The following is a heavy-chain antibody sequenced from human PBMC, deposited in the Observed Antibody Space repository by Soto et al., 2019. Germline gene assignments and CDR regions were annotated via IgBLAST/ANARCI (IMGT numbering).Heavy chain of an antibody. CDR3: ARDLGTRYYHCGSGYTH. J-gene: IGHJ4*02. CDR1: GYTFTSYG. Sequence: ASVKVSCKASGYTFTSYGISWVRQAPGQGLEWMGWISAYNGNTNYAQKLQGRVTMTTDTSTSTAYMELRSLRSDDTAVYYCARDLGTRYYHCGSGYTHWGQGTLVTVSS. D-gene: IGHD3-3*01. CDR2: ISAYNGNT. V-gene: IGHV1-18*01.